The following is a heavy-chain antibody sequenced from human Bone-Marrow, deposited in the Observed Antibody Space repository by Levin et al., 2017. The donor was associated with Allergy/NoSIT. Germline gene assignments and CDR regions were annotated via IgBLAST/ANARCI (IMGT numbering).Heavy chain of an antibody. CDR1: GFTVNNNF. Sequence: GESLKISCAASGFTVNNNFMIWFRQAPGKGLEWVSLIYSGGITHYADSVKGRFIISRDSSKNTLYLQMNSLRAEDTAVYYCARDRTCNGGSCYGSWGQGTLVTVSS. CDR3: ARDRTCNGGSCYGS. J-gene: IGHJ4*02. V-gene: IGHV3-53*01. CDR2: IYSGGIT. D-gene: IGHD2-15*01.